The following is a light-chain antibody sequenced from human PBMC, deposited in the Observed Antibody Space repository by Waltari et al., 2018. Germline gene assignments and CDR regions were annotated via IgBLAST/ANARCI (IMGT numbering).Light chain of an antibody. CDR1: ISNLGSNF. J-gene: IGLJ2*01. V-gene: IGLV1-47*01. CDR2: KNN. Sequence: QAVLTQPPSASGTPGQRVSISCSGGISNLGSNFVYWYQQLPGMAPKLLIYKNNQRPSGVPDRCSGSKSGTSASLVISGLRSEDEAHYYCTAWDDSLTGVLFGEGTKLTV. CDR3: TAWDDSLTGVL.